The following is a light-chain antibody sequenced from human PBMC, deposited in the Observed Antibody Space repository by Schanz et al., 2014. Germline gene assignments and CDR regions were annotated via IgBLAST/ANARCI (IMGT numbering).Light chain of an antibody. CDR1: QRVANTY. CDR2: GAS. CDR3: HQYGSSPPT. J-gene: IGKJ1*01. Sequence: ELVLTQSPGSLSLSSGERATLSCRTSQRVANTYLAWYQQKAGQAPRLLIYGASNRAAGIPDRFSGSGSGTDFTLSISRLEPEDFAVYFCHQYGSSPPTFGQGTKVEIK. V-gene: IGKV3-20*01.